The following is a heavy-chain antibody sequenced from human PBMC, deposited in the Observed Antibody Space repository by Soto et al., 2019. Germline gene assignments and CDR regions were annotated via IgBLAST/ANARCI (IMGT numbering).Heavy chain of an antibody. J-gene: IGHJ6*02. CDR2: IIPIFGTA. Sequence: GASVKVSCKASGGTFSSYAISWVRQAPGQGLEWMGGIIPIFGTANYAQKFQGRVTITADESTSTAYMELSSLRSEDTAVYYCARKLNNWNYVSHHYYYGMDVWGQGTTVTVSS. V-gene: IGHV1-69*13. D-gene: IGHD1-7*01. CDR1: GGTFSSYA. CDR3: ARKLNNWNYVSHHYYYGMDV.